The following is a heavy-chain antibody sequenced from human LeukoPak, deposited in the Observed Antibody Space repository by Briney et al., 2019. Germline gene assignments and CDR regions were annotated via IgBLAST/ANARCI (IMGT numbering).Heavy chain of an antibody. CDR3: AKDAVTVLRFLEWFSAFDY. D-gene: IGHD3-3*01. Sequence: GGSLRLSCEASGFTFSAYAMTWVRQAPGKGLEWVSAISGSGGSTYYADSVKGRFTISRDNSKNTLYLQMNSLRAEDTAVYYCAKDAVTVLRFLEWFSAFDYWGQGTLVTVSS. CDR1: GFTFSAYA. CDR2: ISGSGGST. V-gene: IGHV3-23*01. J-gene: IGHJ4*02.